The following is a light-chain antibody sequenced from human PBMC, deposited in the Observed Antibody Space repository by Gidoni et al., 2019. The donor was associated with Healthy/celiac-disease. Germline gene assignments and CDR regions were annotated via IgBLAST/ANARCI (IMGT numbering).Light chain of an antibody. CDR2: EGS. CDR3: CSYAGSSTLV. CDR1: NSDVGNYNL. V-gene: IGLV2-23*01. J-gene: IGLJ2*01. Sequence: QSALTQPASVSGSPGQSITISCTGTNSDVGNYNLVSWYQQHPGKAPKLMIYEGSKWPSGVSSRFSGSKSGNTASLTISGLQAEDEADYYCCSYAGSSTLVLGGGTKLTVL.